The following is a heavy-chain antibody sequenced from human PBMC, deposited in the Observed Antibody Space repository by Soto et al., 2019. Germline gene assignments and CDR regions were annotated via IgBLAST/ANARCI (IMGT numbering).Heavy chain of an antibody. CDR2: ISSSSSYI. D-gene: IGHD2-2*01. CDR1: GFTFSSYS. CDR3: ASDIVVVPAAMEGIDY. V-gene: IGHV3-21*01. J-gene: IGHJ4*02. Sequence: EVQLVESGGGLVKPGGSLRLSCAASGFTFSSYSMNWVRQAPGKGLEWVSSISSSSSYIYYADSVKGRFTISRDNAKNELYLQMNSLTDEETALYYCASDIVVVPAAMEGIDYWGQGTLVTVSS.